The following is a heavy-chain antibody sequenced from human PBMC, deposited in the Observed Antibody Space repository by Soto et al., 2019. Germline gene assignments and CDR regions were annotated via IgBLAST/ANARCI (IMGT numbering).Heavy chain of an antibody. CDR2: LSWSSDTV. CDR1: GFIFHDYA. V-gene: IGHV3-9*01. CDR3: AKELRGSYYGYWMISFDY. D-gene: IGHD5-18*01. J-gene: IGHJ4*02. Sequence: DVQLVESGGGLVQPGGSLRLSCAASGFIFHDYAMHWVRQAPGKCLEWVAGLSWSSDTVGYADSVKGRFTISRDNARNSLYLQMNSLRTEDTALYYCAKELRGSYYGYWMISFDYWGQGTLLTVSS.